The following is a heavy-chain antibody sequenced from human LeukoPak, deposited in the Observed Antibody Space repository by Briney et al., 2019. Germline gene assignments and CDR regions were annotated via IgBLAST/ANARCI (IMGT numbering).Heavy chain of an antibody. CDR2: INPSYNRT. CDR1: GYTFINYY. CDR3: ARGVVQQWLAPNFAY. V-gene: IGHV1-46*01. D-gene: IGHD6-19*01. Sequence: GASVKVSCKASGYTFINYYLHWVRQAPGQGLEWMGRINPSYNRTSYAQKFQGRVTMTRDMSTSTVYMELTSLRSEDTAVYYCARGVVQQWLAPNFAYWGQGTLVTVSS. J-gene: IGHJ4*02.